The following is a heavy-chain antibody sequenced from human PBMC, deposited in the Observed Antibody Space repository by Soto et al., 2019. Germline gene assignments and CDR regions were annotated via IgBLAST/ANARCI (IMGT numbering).Heavy chain of an antibody. J-gene: IGHJ6*02. CDR1: GGTFSSYA. CDR3: ARGILGYCSGGSCYPLEGYYYYYGMDV. V-gene: IGHV1-69*01. CDR2: IIPIFGTA. Sequence: QVQLVQSGAEVKKPGSSVKVSCKASGGTFSSYAISWVRQAPGQGLEWMGGIIPIFGTANYAQKFQGRVTITADESTSTAYMELSSLRSEDTAVYYCARGILGYCSGGSCYPLEGYYYYYGMDVWGQGTTVTVSS. D-gene: IGHD2-15*01.